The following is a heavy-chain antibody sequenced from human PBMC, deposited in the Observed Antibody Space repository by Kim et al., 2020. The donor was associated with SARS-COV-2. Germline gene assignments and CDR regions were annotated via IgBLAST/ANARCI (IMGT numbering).Heavy chain of an antibody. J-gene: IGHJ5*02. CDR1: GDSISSTNFY. Sequence: SETLSLTCTVSGDSISSTNFYWDWLRQSPGMGLEWIGDIYYSGTTYYNPSLKSRVTISVDTSKNQFSLKMTSVTAADTALYLCAREGGGYSYVSNLFDP. D-gene: IGHD3-10*02. CDR2: IYYSGTT. V-gene: IGHV4-39*07. CDR3: AREGGGYSYVSNLFDP.